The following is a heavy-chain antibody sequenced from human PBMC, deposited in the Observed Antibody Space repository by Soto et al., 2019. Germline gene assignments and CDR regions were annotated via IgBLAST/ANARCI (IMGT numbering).Heavy chain of an antibody. CDR2: ISGSGTAI. Sequence: QVQLVESGGGLVKPGGSLRLSCAASGFIFSDYYMSWIRQAQGKGLEWISYISGSGTAIYYADSVKGRFTISRDNAKNSVYRQMNSLRAEDTAVYYCARGGIASRIDYWGQGTLVTVSS. CDR1: GFIFSDYY. J-gene: IGHJ4*02. CDR3: ARGGIASRIDY. V-gene: IGHV3-11*01. D-gene: IGHD6-6*01.